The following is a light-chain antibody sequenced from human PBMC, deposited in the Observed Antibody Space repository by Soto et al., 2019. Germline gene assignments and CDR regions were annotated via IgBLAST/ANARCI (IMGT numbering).Light chain of an antibody. Sequence: EIVSTQSPATLSLSPGERATLSCRARQSVSSYLAWYQQKPGQAPRLLIYDASNRATGIPARFSGSGSGTDFTLTISSLEPEDFAVYYCQQRSNWPSGTFGQGTKLEIK. CDR2: DAS. V-gene: IGKV3-11*01. J-gene: IGKJ2*01. CDR3: QQRSNWPSGT. CDR1: QSVSSY.